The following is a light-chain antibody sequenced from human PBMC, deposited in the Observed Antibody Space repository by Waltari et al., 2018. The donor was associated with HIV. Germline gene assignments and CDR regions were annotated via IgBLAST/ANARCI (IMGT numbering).Light chain of an antibody. J-gene: IGKJ5*01. V-gene: IGKV3-20*01. CDR3: QQYGRSPIT. CDR2: GAS. CDR1: EAINNTY. Sequence: EIVLTQSPGALSLSPGESATVSCRASEAINNTYLAWYQQKPGRAPSLLIYGASSRATCVSDRFTVSGSGTDFSLTIDRLQSEDIGIYYCQQYGRSPITFGQGTRLEIK.